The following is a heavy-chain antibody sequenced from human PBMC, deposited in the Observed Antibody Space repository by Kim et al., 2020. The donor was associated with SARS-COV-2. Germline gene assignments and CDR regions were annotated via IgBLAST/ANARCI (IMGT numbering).Heavy chain of an antibody. Sequence: GGSLRLSCAASGFTFSSYAMSWVRQAPGKGLEWVSAISGSGGSTYYADSVKGRFTISRDNSKNTLYLQMNSLRAEDTAVDYCAKDRGQQQLVLSYLDYWGQGTLVTVSS. CDR3: AKDRGQQQLVLSYLDY. CDR1: GFTFSSYA. J-gene: IGHJ4*02. V-gene: IGHV3-23*01. D-gene: IGHD6-13*01. CDR2: ISGSGGST.